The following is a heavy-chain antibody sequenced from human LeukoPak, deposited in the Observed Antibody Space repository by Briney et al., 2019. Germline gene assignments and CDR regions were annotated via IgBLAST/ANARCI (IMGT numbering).Heavy chain of an antibody. CDR1: GYSISSGYY. CDR2: IYRSGST. Sequence: SETLSLTCAVSGYSISSGYYWGWIRQPPGKGLEWIGIIYRSGSTYYNPSLKTRVTISVDTSKNQFSLKLKSVTAADTAVYYCARGSFVVIPAAMNLGLANWGQGTLVTVSS. V-gene: IGHV4-38-2*01. D-gene: IGHD2-2*01. CDR3: ARGSFVVIPAAMNLGLAN. J-gene: IGHJ4*02.